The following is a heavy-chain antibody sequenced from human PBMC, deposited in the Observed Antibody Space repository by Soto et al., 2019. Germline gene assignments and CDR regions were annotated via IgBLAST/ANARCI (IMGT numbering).Heavy chain of an antibody. CDR1: GGSISSSDYY. CDR2: IYYSGSA. D-gene: IGHD5-18*01. J-gene: IGHJ4*02. V-gene: IGHV4-39*01. Sequence: QLQLQESGPGLVKPSETLSLTCTVSGGSISSSDYYWGWIRQPPGKGLEWIGNIYYSGSASYNPSPKSRVTISVDTSKDQVSLKPSSVTAADTAVYIRVSGYPWVGFDYWGQGTLVTVSS. CDR3: VSGYPWVGFDY.